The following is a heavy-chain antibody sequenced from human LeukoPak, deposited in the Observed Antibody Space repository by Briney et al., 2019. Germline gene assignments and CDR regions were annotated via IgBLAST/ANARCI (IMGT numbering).Heavy chain of an antibody. CDR3: ARVRVTALRY. D-gene: IGHD2-21*02. CDR2: IYSGGST. V-gene: IGHV3-66*01. J-gene: IGHJ4*02. Sequence: GGSLRLSCAASGFTVSSNYMSWVRQAPGKGLEWVSVIYSGGSTYYADSVKGRFTISRDNSKNTLYLQMNSLRDEDTAVYYCARVRVTALRYWGQGTLVTVSS. CDR1: GFTVSSNY.